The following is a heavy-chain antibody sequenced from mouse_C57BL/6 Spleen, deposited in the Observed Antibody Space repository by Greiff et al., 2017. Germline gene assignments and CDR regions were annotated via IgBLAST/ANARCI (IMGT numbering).Heavy chain of an antibody. V-gene: IGHV5-4*01. J-gene: IGHJ1*03. Sequence: EVKLVESGGGLVKPGGSLKLSCAASGFTFSSYAMSWVRQTPEKRLEWVATISDGGSSTYYPDNVKGRFTISRDNAKNNLYLQMSHLKSEDTAMYYCARDLGNYDGRWYFDVWGTGTTVTVSS. CDR2: ISDGGSST. CDR3: ARDLGNYDGRWYFDV. D-gene: IGHD2-4*01. CDR1: GFTFSSYA.